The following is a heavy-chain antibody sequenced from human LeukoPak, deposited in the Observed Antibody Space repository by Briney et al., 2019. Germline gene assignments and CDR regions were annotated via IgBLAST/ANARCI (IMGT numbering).Heavy chain of an antibody. CDR3: ARGTYGSGSYWAFDI. J-gene: IGHJ3*02. CDR1: GFTFSSYD. D-gene: IGHD3-10*01. V-gene: IGHV3-13*01. Sequence: GGSLRLSCAASGFTFSSYDMHWVRQATGKGLEWVSAIGTAGDTYYPGSVKGRFTISRENAKNSLYLQMNSLRAGDTAVYYCARGTYGSGSYWAFDIWGQGTMVTVSS. CDR2: IGTAGDT.